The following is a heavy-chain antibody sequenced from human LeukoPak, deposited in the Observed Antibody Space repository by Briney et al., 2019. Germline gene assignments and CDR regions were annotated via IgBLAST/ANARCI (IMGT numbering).Heavy chain of an antibody. V-gene: IGHV3-23*01. CDR2: ISGSGGST. D-gene: IGHD6-19*01. J-gene: IGHJ4*02. Sequence: GGSLRLSCAASGFTFRSYAMSWVRQALGKGLEWVSAISGSGGSTYYADSVKGRFTISRDNSKNTLYLQMNSLRAEDTAVYYCAKDRLQWLVRNYFDYWGQGTLVTVSS. CDR3: AKDRLQWLVRNYFDY. CDR1: GFTFRSYA.